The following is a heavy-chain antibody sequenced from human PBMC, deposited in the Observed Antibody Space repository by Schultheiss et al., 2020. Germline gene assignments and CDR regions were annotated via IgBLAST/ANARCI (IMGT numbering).Heavy chain of an antibody. CDR1: GFTFSSYG. Sequence: GGSLRLSCAASGFTFSSYGMHWVRQAPGKGLEWVAVISYDGSNKYYADSVKGRFTISRDNSKNTLYLQMNSLRAEDTAVYYCAKGYSSGWYGGEDHFFDYWGQGTLVTVSS. CDR2: ISYDGSNK. V-gene: IGHV3-30*18. J-gene: IGHJ4*02. CDR3: AKGYSSGWYGGEDHFFDY. D-gene: IGHD6-19*01.